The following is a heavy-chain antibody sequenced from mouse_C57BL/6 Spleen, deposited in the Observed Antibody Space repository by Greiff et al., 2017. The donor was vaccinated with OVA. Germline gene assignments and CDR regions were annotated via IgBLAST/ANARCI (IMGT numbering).Heavy chain of an antibody. CDR2: IYPGSGST. D-gene: IGHD2-1*01. CDR1: GYTFTSYW. V-gene: IGHV1-55*01. CDR3: ARSTYGKSAMDY. Sequence: VQLQQPGAELVKPGASVKMSCKASGYTFTSYWITWVKQRPGQGLEWIGDIYPGSGSTNYNEKFKSKATLTVDTSSSTAYMQLSSLTSEDSAVYYCARSTYGKSAMDYWGQGTSVTVSS. J-gene: IGHJ4*01.